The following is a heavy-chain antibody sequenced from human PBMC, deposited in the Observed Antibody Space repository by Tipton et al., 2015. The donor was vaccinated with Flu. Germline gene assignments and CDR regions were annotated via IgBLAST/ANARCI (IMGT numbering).Heavy chain of an antibody. V-gene: IGHV1-18*04. CDR3: ARELQLGIELAATTRMFDS. CDR1: GYTFSRNG. J-gene: IGHJ4*02. Sequence: QLVQSGAEVKKPGASVKVSCKASGYTFSRNGISWVRQAPGQGLEWMGWINPKTGNTNFVQKLQGRVTMAIDTSTSTAYMELRSLRSDDTAMYHCARELQLGIELAATTRMFDSWGQGTLLTVSS. CDR2: INPKTGNT. D-gene: IGHD6-19*01.